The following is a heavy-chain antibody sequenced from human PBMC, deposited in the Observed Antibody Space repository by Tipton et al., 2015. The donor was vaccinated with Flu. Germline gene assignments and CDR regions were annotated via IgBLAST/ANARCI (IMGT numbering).Heavy chain of an antibody. D-gene: IGHD5/OR15-5a*01. V-gene: IGHV3-23*01. Sequence: LSLTCAASGFTFITYAMSWVRQAPGKGLEWVSAISGGGATTYFADSVKGRFAISRDNSKNTLYLQMNSLRAEDTAVYYCAKVIPELVSGLDYWGQGTLVTVSS. J-gene: IGHJ4*02. CDR1: GFTFITYA. CDR3: AKVIPELVSGLDY. CDR2: ISGGGATT.